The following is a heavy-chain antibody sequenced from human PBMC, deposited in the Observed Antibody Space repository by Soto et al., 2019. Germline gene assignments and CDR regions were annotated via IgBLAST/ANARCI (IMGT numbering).Heavy chain of an antibody. Sequence: QTLSLTCAISGDSVSSNSAAWNWIRQSPSRGLEWLGRTYYRSKWYNDYAVSVKSRITINPDTSKNQFSLQLNSVPPEDTAVYYCASAGIRAGVRGRRGYYFDYWGQGTLVTVSS. D-gene: IGHD2-15*01. V-gene: IGHV6-1*01. CDR1: GDSVSSNSAA. J-gene: IGHJ4*02. CDR2: TYYRSKWYN. CDR3: ASAGIRAGVRGRRGYYFDY.